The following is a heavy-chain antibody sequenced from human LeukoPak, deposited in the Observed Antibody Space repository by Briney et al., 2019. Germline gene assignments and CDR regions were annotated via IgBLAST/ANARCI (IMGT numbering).Heavy chain of an antibody. CDR2: IYTSGST. D-gene: IGHD5-12*01. CDR1: GGSISRGSYY. Sequence: SETLSLTCTVSGGSISRGSYYWRWIRQPAGKGLEWIGRIYTSGSTNYNPSLESRVTISVDTSKNQLSLKLSSVTAADTAVYYCAKDRSLYSGYDSVFDYWGQGTLVTVSS. V-gene: IGHV4-61*02. J-gene: IGHJ4*02. CDR3: AKDRSLYSGYDSVFDY.